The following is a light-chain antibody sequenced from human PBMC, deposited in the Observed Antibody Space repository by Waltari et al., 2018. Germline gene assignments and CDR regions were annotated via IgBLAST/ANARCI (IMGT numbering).Light chain of an antibody. Sequence: SSDLTQDPSLSVALGQTVRITCQGDSLRRYYASWYQPRPGQAPILVLYGPDNRTSGIPDRFSGSTSGNTASLTITGAQAEDEADYYCHSRETFATRLFGGGTRLTV. J-gene: IGLJ2*01. CDR3: HSRETFATRL. CDR2: GPD. V-gene: IGLV3-19*01. CDR1: SLRRYY.